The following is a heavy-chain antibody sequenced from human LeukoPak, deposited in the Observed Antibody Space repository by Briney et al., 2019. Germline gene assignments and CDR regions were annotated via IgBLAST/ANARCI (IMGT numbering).Heavy chain of an antibody. CDR2: INHSGST. D-gene: IGHD3-16*01. CDR3: ARRLTGAPFDY. V-gene: IGHV4-34*01. CDR1: GGSFSGYY. J-gene: IGHJ4*02. Sequence: SETLSLTCAVYGGSFSGYYWSWIRQPPGKGLERIGEINHSGSTNYNPSLKSRVTISVDTSKNQFSLKLSSVTAADTAVYYCARRLTGAPFDYWGQGTLATVSS.